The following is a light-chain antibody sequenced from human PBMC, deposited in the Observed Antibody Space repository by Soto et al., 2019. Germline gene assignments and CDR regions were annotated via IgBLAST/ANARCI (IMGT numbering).Light chain of an antibody. CDR3: KQYGSSPYT. CDR1: QSVSSND. CDR2: GAS. Sequence: EIVLTQSPGTLSLSPGERSTLSCMASQSVSSNDLAWYQQKPGQTPRLLIYGASSRATGIPDRFSGSGSGTDFTLTISKLKPEDFSVYYCKQYGSSPYTFGHGTKLEIK. V-gene: IGKV3-20*01. J-gene: IGKJ2*01.